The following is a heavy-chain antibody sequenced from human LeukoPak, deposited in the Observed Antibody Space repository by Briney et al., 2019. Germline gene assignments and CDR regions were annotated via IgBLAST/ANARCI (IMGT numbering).Heavy chain of an antibody. CDR3: ARDYVAVAGSEYYYYMDV. CDR1: GGSFSGYY. D-gene: IGHD6-19*01. V-gene: IGHV4-34*01. CDR2: INHSGST. J-gene: IGHJ6*03. Sequence: PSETLSLTCAVYGGSFSGYYWSWIRQPPGKGLEWIGEINHSGSTNYNPSLKSRVTISVDTSKNQFSLKLSSVTAADTAVYYCARDYVAVAGSEYYYYMDVWGKGTTVTISS.